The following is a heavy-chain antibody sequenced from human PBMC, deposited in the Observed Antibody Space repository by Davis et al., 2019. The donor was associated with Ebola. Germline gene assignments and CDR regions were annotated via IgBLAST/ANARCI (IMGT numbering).Heavy chain of an antibody. CDR3: ARVSVPAALVPIDYYAMDV. D-gene: IGHD2-2*01. J-gene: IGHJ6*02. V-gene: IGHV3-7*03. CDR2: IKEDGSEK. Sequence: PGGSLRLSCAASGFTFNRYWMSWVRQAPGKGLQWVANIKEDGSEKYYVDSVKGRFTISRDNAKNSLYLQMNSPRAEDTAVYYCARVSVPAALVPIDYYAMDVWGQGTTVTVSS. CDR1: GFTFNRYW.